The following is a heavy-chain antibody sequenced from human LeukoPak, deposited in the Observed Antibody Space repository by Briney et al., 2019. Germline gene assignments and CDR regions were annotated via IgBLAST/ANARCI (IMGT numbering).Heavy chain of an antibody. Sequence: PGGSLGLSRTASGFTFGDYAMSWVRQAPGKGLEWVGFIRSKAYGGTTEYAASVKGRFTISRDDSKSIAYLQMNSLKTEDTAVYYCTSEVATIFGVVIDYWGQGTLVTVSS. CDR1: GFTFGDYA. D-gene: IGHD3-3*01. CDR3: TSEVATIFGVVIDY. V-gene: IGHV3-49*04. J-gene: IGHJ4*02. CDR2: IRSKAYGGTT.